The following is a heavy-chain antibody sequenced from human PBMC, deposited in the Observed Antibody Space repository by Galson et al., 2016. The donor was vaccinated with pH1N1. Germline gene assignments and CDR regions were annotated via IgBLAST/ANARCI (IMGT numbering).Heavy chain of an antibody. Sequence: SVKVSCKASGYSVTRYYMHWVRQAPGQGLEWMGIIDPSDGTTTYSQKFRGRITVTRDTPTNSVYMELSSLTSDDTAVYYCARRYYFDYWGQGTLITVSS. J-gene: IGHJ4*02. CDR3: ARRYYFDY. CDR1: GYSVTRYY. CDR2: IDPSDGTT. V-gene: IGHV1-46*01.